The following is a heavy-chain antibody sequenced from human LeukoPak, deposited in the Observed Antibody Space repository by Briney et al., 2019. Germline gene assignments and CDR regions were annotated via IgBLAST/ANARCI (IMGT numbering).Heavy chain of an antibody. CDR3: ARDGLLGYYGSGSYYNHYYYYYMDV. V-gene: IGHV3-64*01. CDR1: GFTFSSYA. CDR2: ISSNGGST. Sequence: PGGSLRLSCAASGFTFSSYAMHWVRQAPGKGLEYVSAISSNGGSTYYANSVKGRFTISRDNSKNTLYLQMGSLRAEDMAVYYCARDGLLGYYGSGSYYNHYYYYYMDVWGKGTTVTISS. J-gene: IGHJ6*03. D-gene: IGHD3-10*01.